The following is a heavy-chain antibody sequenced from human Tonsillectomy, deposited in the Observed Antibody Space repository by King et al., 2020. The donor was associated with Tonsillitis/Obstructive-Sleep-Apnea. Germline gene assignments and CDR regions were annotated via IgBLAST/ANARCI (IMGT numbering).Heavy chain of an antibody. D-gene: IGHD1-7*01. CDR1: GYSFTTYW. CDR2: IHPGDSYT. CDR3: ARQGVITGTMWYFDL. V-gene: IGHV5-51*01. Sequence: QLVQSGAEVKKAGESLKISCKGSGYSFTTYWIGWVRQMPGKGLEWMGIIHPGDSYTTYSPSFEGQVTISVDRSISTAYLQWSSLKASDTAIYYCARQGVITGTMWYFDLWGRGTLVTVSS. J-gene: IGHJ2*01.